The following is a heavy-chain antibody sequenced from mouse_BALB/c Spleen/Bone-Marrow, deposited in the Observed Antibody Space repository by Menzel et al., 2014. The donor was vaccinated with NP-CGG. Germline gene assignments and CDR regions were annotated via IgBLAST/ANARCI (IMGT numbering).Heavy chain of an antibody. Sequence: EVQLQQSGAELVRPGPLVKLSCKASGFNINDYYMHWGKQRPARGLESIGWIDPENGHTIYDPKFQGKASITADTPSNTAYLQHSSLTSEDTAVYYCADYGSYAMDYWGQGTSVTVSS. J-gene: IGHJ4*01. CDR2: IDPENGHT. CDR3: ADYGSYAMDY. CDR1: GFNINDYY. V-gene: IGHV14-1*02. D-gene: IGHD1-1*02.